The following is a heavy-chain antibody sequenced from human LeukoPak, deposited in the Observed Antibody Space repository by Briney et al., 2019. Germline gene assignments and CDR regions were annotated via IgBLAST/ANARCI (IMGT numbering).Heavy chain of an antibody. CDR1: GGSISSSSYY. D-gene: IGHD6-6*01. Sequence: SETLSLTCTVSGGSISSSSYYWGWIRQPPGKGLEWIGSIYYSGSTYYNPSLKSRVIISVDTSKNQFSLKLSSVTAADTAVYYCARLGSSSSVYVDYWGQGTLVTVSS. CDR3: ARLGSSSSVYVDY. J-gene: IGHJ4*02. V-gene: IGHV4-39*01. CDR2: IYYSGST.